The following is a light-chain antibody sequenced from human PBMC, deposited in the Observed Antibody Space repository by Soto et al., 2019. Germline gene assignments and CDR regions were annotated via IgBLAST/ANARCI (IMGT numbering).Light chain of an antibody. CDR3: QQRTSWPRSFT. Sequence: EIVLTQSPATLSLSPGERATLSCRASQRVSSYLAWYQPKPGQAPRLLIYDTSKRATGIPARFSGSGSGTDFTLTISSLGPEDFAVYYCQQRTSWPRSFTFGPGTKVDIK. V-gene: IGKV3-11*01. CDR2: DTS. J-gene: IGKJ3*01. CDR1: QRVSSY.